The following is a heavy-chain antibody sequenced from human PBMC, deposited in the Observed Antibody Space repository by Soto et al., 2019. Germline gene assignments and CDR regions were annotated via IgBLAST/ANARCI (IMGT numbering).Heavy chain of an antibody. CDR2: INHSGST. J-gene: IGHJ4*02. CDR3: ARSENYDFWSGFFV. CDR1: GGSFSGYY. V-gene: IGHV4-34*01. D-gene: IGHD3-3*01. Sequence: QVQLQQWGAGLLKPSETLSLTCAVYGGSFSGYYWSWIRQPPGKGLEWIGEINHSGSTNYNPSIKSRVTISVDTSKNQFSLKLSSVTAADTAVYYCARSENYDFWSGFFVWGQGTLVTVSS.